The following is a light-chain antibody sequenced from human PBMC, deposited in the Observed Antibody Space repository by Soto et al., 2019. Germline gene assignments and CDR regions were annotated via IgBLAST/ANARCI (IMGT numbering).Light chain of an antibody. CDR3: QQFNSGPFT. J-gene: IGKJ3*01. CDR2: DAS. CDR1: HDISSA. V-gene: IGKV1-13*02. Sequence: ASQLTQSPSSLSASVGDRVTITCRASHDISSALAWYQQRPGKAPNLLIYDASSLESGVPSRFSGSGSGTDFTLTISSLQPEDFATYFCQQFNSGPFTFGPGTKVDVK.